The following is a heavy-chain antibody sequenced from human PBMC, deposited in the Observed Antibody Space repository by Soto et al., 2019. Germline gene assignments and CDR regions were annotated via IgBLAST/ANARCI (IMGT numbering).Heavy chain of an antibody. CDR2: ISAYNGNT. J-gene: IGHJ4*02. CDR3: ARVERWLQLQTSDY. Sequence: QVQLVQSGAEVKKPGASVKVSCKASGYTFTSYGISWVRQAPGQGLEWMGWISAYNGNTNYAQKRQGRATMTPDTSTSPAYMELRSLRSDDTAVYYCARVERWLQLQTSDYWGQGTLVTVSS. CDR1: GYTFTSYG. V-gene: IGHV1-18*01. D-gene: IGHD5-12*01.